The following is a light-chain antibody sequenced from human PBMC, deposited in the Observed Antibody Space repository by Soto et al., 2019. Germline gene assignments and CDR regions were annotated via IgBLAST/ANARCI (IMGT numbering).Light chain of an antibody. Sequence: TQYHSTLSASVGDRLTITGRASQSISSWLAWYQQKPGKAPKLLIFDASSLESGVPSRFSGSGSGTEFTLTISSLQADDFATYYCQQYNSYSKTFGQGTKVDI. CDR3: QQYNSYSKT. CDR1: QSISSW. J-gene: IGKJ1*01. CDR2: DAS. V-gene: IGKV1-5*01.